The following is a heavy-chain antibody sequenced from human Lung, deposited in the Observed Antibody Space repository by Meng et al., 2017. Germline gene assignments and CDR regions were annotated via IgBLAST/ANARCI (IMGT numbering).Heavy chain of an antibody. CDR3: ARDKPPNDV. CDR1: GFTFNTYA. CDR2: MSFDGAQI. Sequence: QVERVECGGGVVQPGGSLRLSCAASGFTFNTYAMHWVRQAPGKGLEWVSLMSFDGAQIYYSDSVRGRFTISRDNSKNTLYLQMNSLRAEDTAVYYCARDKPPNDVWGRGTLVTVSS. J-gene: IGHJ2*01. V-gene: IGHV3-30*01.